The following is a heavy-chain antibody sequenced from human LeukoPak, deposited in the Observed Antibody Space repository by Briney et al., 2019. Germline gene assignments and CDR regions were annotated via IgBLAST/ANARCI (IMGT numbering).Heavy chain of an antibody. CDR1: DDSITMYY. V-gene: IGHV4-59*01. Sequence: SETLSLTCSVSDDSITMYYWTRIRQPPGKGLEWIGYVDHTGSTNFNPSLNGRVSISRDTTKNLFSLRLRSVTAADTAVYFCARGRVSSSTWYSTYYDYFYMDVWGKGTTVTVSS. J-gene: IGHJ6*03. CDR3: ARGRVSSSTWYSTYYDYFYMDV. CDR2: VDHTGST. D-gene: IGHD1-1*01.